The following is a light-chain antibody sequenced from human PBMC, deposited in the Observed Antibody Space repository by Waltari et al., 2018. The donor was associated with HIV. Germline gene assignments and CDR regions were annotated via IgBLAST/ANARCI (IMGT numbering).Light chain of an antibody. CDR1: SSDIGVYDY. V-gene: IGLV2-14*03. J-gene: IGLJ1*01. CDR3: SSYTSVTNLV. Sequence: SALTQPASVSGSPGQSITISCTGTSSDIGVYDYVSWYQQHPGKAPKLIIYDVSDRPSGVSFRFSGSKSGNRASLFISGLQAEDEADYFCSSYTSVTNLVFGTGTKVTVL. CDR2: DVS.